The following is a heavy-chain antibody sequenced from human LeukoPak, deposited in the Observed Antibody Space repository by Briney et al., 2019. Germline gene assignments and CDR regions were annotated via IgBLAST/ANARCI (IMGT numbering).Heavy chain of an antibody. J-gene: IGHJ4*02. V-gene: IGHV4-30-2*01. CDR2: IYHSGIT. D-gene: IGHD6-25*01. CDR1: GGSFSSGGYY. Sequence: PSETLSLTCTVSGGSFSSGGYYWSWIRQPPGKGLEWIGYIYHSGITSYNPSLKSRVTISVDRSKNQFSLKLTSVTAADTAVYYCARGRGIAAAETWGQGTQVTVSS. CDR3: ARGRGIAAAET.